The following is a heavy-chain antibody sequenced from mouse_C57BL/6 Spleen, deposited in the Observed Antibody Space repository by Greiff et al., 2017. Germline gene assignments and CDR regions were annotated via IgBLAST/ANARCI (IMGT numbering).Heavy chain of an antibody. Sequence: EVKVVESGGGLVKPGGSLKLSCAASGFTFSSYAMSWVRQTPEKRLEWVATISDGGSYTYYPDNVKGRFTISRDNAKNNLYLQMSHLKSEDTAMYYCARDWERDYWGQGTTLTVSS. CDR2: ISDGGSYT. CDR3: ARDWERDY. V-gene: IGHV5-4*01. J-gene: IGHJ2*01. D-gene: IGHD4-1*01. CDR1: GFTFSSYA.